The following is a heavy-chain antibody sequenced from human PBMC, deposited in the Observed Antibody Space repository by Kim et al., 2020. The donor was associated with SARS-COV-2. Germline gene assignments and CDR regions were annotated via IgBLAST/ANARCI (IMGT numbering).Heavy chain of an antibody. J-gene: IGHJ5*02. V-gene: IGHV4-31*02. CDR3: ARVKPPAIRGWFDP. Sequence: PSLKSRVTISVDTSKNQFSLKLSAVTAADTAVYYCARVKPPAIRGWFDPWGQGTLVTVSS. D-gene: IGHD2-2*02.